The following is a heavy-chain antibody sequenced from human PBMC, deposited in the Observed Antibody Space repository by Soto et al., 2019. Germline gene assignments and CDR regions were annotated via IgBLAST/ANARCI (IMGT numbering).Heavy chain of an antibody. V-gene: IGHV3-33*01. J-gene: IGHJ4*02. CDR1: GFTFSSYG. Sequence: PGGSLRLSCAASGFTFSSYGMHWVRQAPGKGLEWVAVIWYDGSNKYYADSVKGRFTISRDNSKNTLYLQMNSLRAEDTAVYYCEREGQQLVLYYWGQGALVTVSS. CDR2: IWYDGSNK. CDR3: EREGQQLVLYY. D-gene: IGHD6-13*01.